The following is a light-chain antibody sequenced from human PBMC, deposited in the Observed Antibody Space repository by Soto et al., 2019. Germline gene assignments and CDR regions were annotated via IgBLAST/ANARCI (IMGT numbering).Light chain of an antibody. J-gene: IGLJ1*01. CDR1: TGAVTNGHY. Sequence: QAVVTQEPSLTVSTGGTVTLTCGSSTGAVTNGHYPYWFQQKPGQAPRTLIYDTTNRHSWTPARFSGSLLGGKAALTLSGAQPEDEAEYYCLLSYNGPDVFGNGTKVTVL. V-gene: IGLV7-46*01. CDR3: LLSYNGPDV. CDR2: DTT.